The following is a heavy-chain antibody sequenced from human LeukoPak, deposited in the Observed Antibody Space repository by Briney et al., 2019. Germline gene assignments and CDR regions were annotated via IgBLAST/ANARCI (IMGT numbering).Heavy chain of an antibody. J-gene: IGHJ4*02. D-gene: IGHD3-22*01. Sequence: GGSLRLSCATSGFTFSSYWMTWVRQAPGKGLEWVASIVEDGSETYYLDSVKGRFAFSRDNAKNSLYLQMNSLRGEDTAVYYCARGTDSSGYYFTYYFDYWGQGTLVTVSS. CDR1: GFTFSSYW. CDR3: ARGTDSSGYYFTYYFDY. CDR2: IVEDGSET. V-gene: IGHV3-7*01.